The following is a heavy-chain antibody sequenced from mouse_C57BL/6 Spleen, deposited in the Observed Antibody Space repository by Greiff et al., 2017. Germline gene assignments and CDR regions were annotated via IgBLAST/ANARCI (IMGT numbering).Heavy chain of an antibody. J-gene: IGHJ2*01. V-gene: IGHV5-6*01. CDR1: GFTFSSYG. D-gene: IGHD2-1*01. CDR3: ARHDRYYGSYYFDY. Sequence: EVQLQESGGDLVKPGGSLKLSCAASGFTFSSYGMSWVRQTPDKRLEWVATISSGGSYTYYPDSVKGRFTISRDNAKNTLYLQMSSLKSEDTAMYYCARHDRYYGSYYFDYWGQGTTLTVSS. CDR2: ISSGGSYT.